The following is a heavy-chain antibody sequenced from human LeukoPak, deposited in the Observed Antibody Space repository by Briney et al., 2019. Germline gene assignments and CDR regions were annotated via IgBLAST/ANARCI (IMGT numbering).Heavy chain of an antibody. CDR1: GYTFTSYY. V-gene: IGHV1-46*01. D-gene: IGHD3-3*01. Sequence: GASVKVSCKASGYTFTSYYVHWVRQAPGQGLEWMGIINPSGGSTSYAQKFQGRVTMTRDTSTSTVYMELSSLRSEDTAVYYCARGMYYDFWSGLHYYYYYMDVWGKGTTVTVSS. J-gene: IGHJ6*03. CDR2: INPSGGST. CDR3: ARGMYYDFWSGLHYYYYYMDV.